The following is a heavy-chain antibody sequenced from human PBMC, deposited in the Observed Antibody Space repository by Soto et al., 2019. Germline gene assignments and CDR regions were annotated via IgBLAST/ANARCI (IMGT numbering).Heavy chain of an antibody. Sequence: QVHLVQSGAEVKKPGASVKVSCKASGYTFSNYGISWVRQAPGQGLEWMGWISAYNGNTNYAQKLQGRVTMTTDTXTSTAYMELRSLRFDDTAVYYCASDCRSTSCRLEYWGQGTLVTVSS. V-gene: IGHV1-18*01. CDR1: GYTFSNYG. J-gene: IGHJ4*02. D-gene: IGHD2-2*01. CDR2: ISAYNGNT. CDR3: ASDCRSTSCRLEY.